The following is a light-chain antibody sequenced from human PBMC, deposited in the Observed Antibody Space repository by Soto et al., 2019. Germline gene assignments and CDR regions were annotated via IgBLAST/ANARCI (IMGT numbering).Light chain of an antibody. Sequence: IQXXQSPSSLSASVGDRATITCRASQXXSSYLNWYQQKPGKAPKLLIYAASSLQSGVPSRFSGSGSGTDFTLTISSLQPEDFATYYCQQSYSTPPTFGQGTRLEIK. V-gene: IGKV1-39*01. CDR2: AAS. CDR1: QXXSSY. CDR3: QQSYSTPPT. J-gene: IGKJ5*01.